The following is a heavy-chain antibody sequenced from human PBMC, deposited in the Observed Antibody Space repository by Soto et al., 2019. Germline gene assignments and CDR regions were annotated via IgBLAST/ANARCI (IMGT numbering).Heavy chain of an antibody. D-gene: IGHD3-10*01. J-gene: IGHJ5*02. Sequence: QVHLVQSGAEVQKPGGSVRISCQASGYAFTTSAIHWVRQAPGQSLEWMGWINPATGDTKYSQSVRGRVTFALDTSATTAYMDLSSLASHDTAVYYCARAAGRSKLLPYYFHPWGQGTLVTVSS. CDR2: INPATGDT. V-gene: IGHV1-3*01. CDR3: ARAAGRSKLLPYYFHP. CDR1: GYAFTTSA.